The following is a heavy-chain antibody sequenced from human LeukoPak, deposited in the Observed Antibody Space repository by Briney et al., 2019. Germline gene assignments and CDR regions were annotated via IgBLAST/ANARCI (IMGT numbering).Heavy chain of an antibody. V-gene: IGHV4-38-2*02. CDR3: ARDLGSSGYSFDY. J-gene: IGHJ4*02. Sequence: SETLSLTCTVSGYSITSGYYWGWIRQPPGKGLEWIGSIYHSGSTYYNPSLKSRVTISLDTSKNQFPLKLSSVTAADTAVYYCARDLGSSGYSFDYWGQGTLVSVSS. CDR1: GYSITSGYY. D-gene: IGHD3-22*01. CDR2: IYHSGST.